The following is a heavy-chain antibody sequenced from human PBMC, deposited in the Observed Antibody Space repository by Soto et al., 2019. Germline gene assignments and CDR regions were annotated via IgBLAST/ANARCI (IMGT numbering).Heavy chain of an antibody. CDR2: ISGSVVST. Sequence: WGSLRLSCAASGFTFSSYAMSCVRQAPGKGLEWVSAISGSVVSTYYADSVKGRFTISRDNSKNTLYLQMNSLRAEDTAVYYCAKDPESELITMVFSWGQGTLVTVSS. CDR3: AKDPESELITMVFS. V-gene: IGHV3-23*01. J-gene: IGHJ5*02. CDR1: GFTFSSYA. D-gene: IGHD3-10*01.